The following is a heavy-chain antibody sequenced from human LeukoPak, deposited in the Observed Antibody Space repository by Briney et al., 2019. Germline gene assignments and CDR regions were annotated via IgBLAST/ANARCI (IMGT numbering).Heavy chain of an antibody. Sequence: SETLSLTCTVSGGSVRSSSYYWGCIRQPPGKGLEWIGSVHYNGSTCYNPSLGGRVIMSIDTSKDQFSLKLTSVTAADTAMYYCARDRGVPRPYYFDQWGQGTLVTVSS. J-gene: IGHJ4*02. CDR3: ARDRGVPRPYYFDQ. V-gene: IGHV4-39*07. CDR1: GGSVRSSSYY. D-gene: IGHD3-10*01. CDR2: VHYNGST.